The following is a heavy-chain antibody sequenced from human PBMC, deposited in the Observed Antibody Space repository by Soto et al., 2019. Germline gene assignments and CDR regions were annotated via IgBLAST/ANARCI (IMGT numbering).Heavy chain of an antibody. Sequence: QVQLQELGPGLVKPSETLSLTCTVSGGSISSYYWSWVRQPPGKGLEWIGYIYYSGSTNYNPSLKSRVTISVDTSKNQFSLKLSSVTAADTAVYYCARGLIGWLDPWGQGTLVTVSS. D-gene: IGHD3-22*01. V-gene: IGHV4-59*01. CDR3: ARGLIGWLDP. J-gene: IGHJ5*02. CDR2: IYYSGST. CDR1: GGSISSYY.